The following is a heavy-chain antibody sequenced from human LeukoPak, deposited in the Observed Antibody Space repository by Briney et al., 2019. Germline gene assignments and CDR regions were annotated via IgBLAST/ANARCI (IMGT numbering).Heavy chain of an antibody. J-gene: IGHJ3*02. CDR3: VRDHLWSFDI. D-gene: IGHD2-21*01. CDR1: GFSVSTNY. V-gene: IGHV3-53*01. CDR2: IYSGGST. Sequence: GGSLRLSCAASGFSVSTNYMSWVRQAPGKGLEWVSFIYSGGSTYYADSVKGRFTISRDNSKNTLYLQMNSLRAEDSAVYYCVRDHLWSFDIWGQGTLVTVSS.